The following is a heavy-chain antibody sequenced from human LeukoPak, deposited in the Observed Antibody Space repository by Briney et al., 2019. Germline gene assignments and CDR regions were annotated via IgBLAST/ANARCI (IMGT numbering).Heavy chain of an antibody. CDR2: IYYSGST. CDR3: ASLQTYYYDSSGQFDY. J-gene: IGHJ4*02. V-gene: IGHV4-39*01. CDR1: GGSISSSSYY. Sequence: PSETLSLTRTVSGGSISSSSYYWGWLRQPPGKGLEWIGSIYYSGSTYYNPSLKSRVTISVDTSKNQFSLKLSSVTAADTAVYYCASLQTYYYDSSGQFDYWGQGTLVTVSS. D-gene: IGHD3-22*01.